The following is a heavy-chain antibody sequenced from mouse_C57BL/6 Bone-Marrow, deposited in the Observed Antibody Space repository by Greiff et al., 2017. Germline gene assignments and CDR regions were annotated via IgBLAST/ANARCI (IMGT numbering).Heavy chain of an antibody. CDR3: ARRLSFDY. Sequence: EVKLQESGPVLVKPGASVKMSCKASGYTFTDYYMNWVKQSHGKSLEWIGVINPYNGGTSYNQQFKGKATLTVDKSSSTAYMELNSLTSEDAAVYYCARRLSFDYWGQGTTLTVSS. D-gene: IGHD6-1*01. CDR2: INPYNGGT. V-gene: IGHV1-19*01. J-gene: IGHJ2*01. CDR1: GYTFTDYY.